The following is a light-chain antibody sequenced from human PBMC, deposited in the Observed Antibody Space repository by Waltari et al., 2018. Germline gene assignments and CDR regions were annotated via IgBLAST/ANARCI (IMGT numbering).Light chain of an antibody. CDR3: CSNVGSSVF. CDR2: EGN. V-gene: IGLV2-23*03. CDR1: NSNVGSYNL. J-gene: IGLJ2*01. Sequence: QSALTQPASVSGSPGQSITIPCTGFNSNVGSYNLVSWYQKHPGKAPKLLIYEGNRRPSLVSYRFSCSNSDITSSLTLSGLQAEDDADYCCCSNVGSSVFFGGGTKLTVL.